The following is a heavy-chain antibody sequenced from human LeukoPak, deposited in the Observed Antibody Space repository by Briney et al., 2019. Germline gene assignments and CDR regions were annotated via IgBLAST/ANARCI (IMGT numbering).Heavy chain of an antibody. D-gene: IGHD2-21*01. Sequence: ASVKVSCKASGGTFSSYAISWVRQAPGQGLEWMGGIIPIFGTANYAQKVQGRVTITADESTSTAYMELSSLRSEDTAVYYCARALGGGDCYSYWGQGTLVTVSS. V-gene: IGHV1-69*13. J-gene: IGHJ4*02. CDR3: ARALGGGDCYSY. CDR1: GGTFSSYA. CDR2: IIPIFGTA.